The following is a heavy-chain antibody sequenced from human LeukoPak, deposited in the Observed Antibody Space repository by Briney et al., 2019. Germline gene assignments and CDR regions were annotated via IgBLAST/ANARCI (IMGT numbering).Heavy chain of an antibody. J-gene: IGHJ5*02. CDR3: AGGSKYSGYDYPSS. V-gene: IGHV3-30*04. CDR2: ISYDGTNK. CDR1: EFSFSTHA. Sequence: GGSLRLSCSASEFSFSTHALHWVRQAPGKGLEGVTIISYDGTNKYYADSVKGRFTISRDNFKNTLYLQMNSLGPGDTAVYFCAGGSKYSGYDYPSSWGQGTLVTVSS. D-gene: IGHD5-12*01.